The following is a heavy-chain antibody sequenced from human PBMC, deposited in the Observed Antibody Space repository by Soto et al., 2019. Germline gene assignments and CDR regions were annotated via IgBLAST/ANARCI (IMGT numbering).Heavy chain of an antibody. Sequence: SGPTLVNPTQTLTLTCTFSGFSLSTTGVGVSWIRQPPGKALEWLALIYWHDDKRYSPSLKSRLTTTKDTSKNQVVLTMTNMDPVDTATYYCTHRGGATVGLYYFDYWGQGALVTVSS. CDR2: IYWHDDK. J-gene: IGHJ4*02. CDR1: GFSLSTTGVG. D-gene: IGHD3-16*01. CDR3: THRGGATVGLYYFDY. V-gene: IGHV2-5*01.